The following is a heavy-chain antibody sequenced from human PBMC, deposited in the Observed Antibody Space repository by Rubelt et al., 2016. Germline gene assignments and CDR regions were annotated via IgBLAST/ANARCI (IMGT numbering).Heavy chain of an antibody. V-gene: IGHV3-20*01. J-gene: IGHJ4*02. CDR1: GFTFDDYG. Sequence: TGGSLRLSCAASGFTFDDYGMSWVRQAPGKGLEWVSGINWNGGSTGYADSVKGRFTISRDNAKNSLYLQMNSLRAEDTTLYHCARDTDYSFDYWGQGTLVTVSS. CDR3: ARDTDYSFDY. CDR2: INWNGGST.